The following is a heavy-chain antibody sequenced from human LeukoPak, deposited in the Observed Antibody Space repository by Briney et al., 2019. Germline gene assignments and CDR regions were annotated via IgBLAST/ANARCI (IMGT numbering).Heavy chain of an antibody. D-gene: IGHD1-26*01. CDR3: ARQMTPHGNFDY. J-gene: IGHJ4*02. CDR1: GFTLSNHA. V-gene: IGHV3-13*01. CDR2: VGIAGDT. Sequence: GGSLRLSCAASGFTLSNHAMRWVRRATGKGLEWVSAVGIAGDTFYPGSVKGRFTISRENAKNSLYLQMNSLRAEDAAVYYCARQMTPHGNFDYWGQGTLVTVSS.